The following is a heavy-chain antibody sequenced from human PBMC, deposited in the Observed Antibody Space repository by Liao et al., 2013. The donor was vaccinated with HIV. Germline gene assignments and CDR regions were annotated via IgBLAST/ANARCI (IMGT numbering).Heavy chain of an antibody. CDR3: ARFSPQWLALPDAFDI. CDR2: INHSGST. D-gene: IGHD6-19*01. V-gene: IGHV4-34*10. CDR1: GGSFSGYY. Sequence: QVQLQESGPGLVKPSETLSLTCAVYGGSFSGYYWSWIRQPPGKGLEWIGEINHSGSTNYNPSLKSRVTISVDTSKNQFSLKLSSVTAADTAVYYCARFSPQWLALPDAFDIWGQGTMVTVSS. J-gene: IGHJ3*02.